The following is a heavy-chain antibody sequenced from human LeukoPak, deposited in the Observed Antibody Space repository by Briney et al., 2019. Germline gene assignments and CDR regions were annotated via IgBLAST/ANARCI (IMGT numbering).Heavy chain of an antibody. V-gene: IGHV1-2*02. Sequence: ASVKVSCKASGYTFTGYYMHWVRQAPGLGLEWMGWINPNSGGTNYAQKFQGRVTMTRDTSISTAYMELSRLRSDDTAVYYCARASGMATITFFDYWGQGTLVTVSS. CDR1: GYTFTGYY. CDR3: ARASGMATITFFDY. D-gene: IGHD5-24*01. CDR2: INPNSGGT. J-gene: IGHJ4*02.